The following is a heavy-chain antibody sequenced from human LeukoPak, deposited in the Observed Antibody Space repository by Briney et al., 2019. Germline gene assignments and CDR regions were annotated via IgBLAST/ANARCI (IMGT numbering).Heavy chain of an antibody. CDR2: IYSGGST. V-gene: IGHV3-53*01. CDR1: GFTVSSNY. CDR3: ARVILSSGWFAFDI. D-gene: IGHD6-19*01. Sequence: GGSLRLSCAASGFTVSSNYMSWVRQAPGKGLEWVSVIYSGGSTYYADSVKGQFTISRDNSKNTLYLQMNSLRAEDTAVYYCARVILSSGWFAFDIWGQGTMVTVSS. J-gene: IGHJ3*02.